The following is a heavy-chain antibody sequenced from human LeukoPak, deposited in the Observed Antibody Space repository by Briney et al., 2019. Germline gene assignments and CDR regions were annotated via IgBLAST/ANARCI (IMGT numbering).Heavy chain of an antibody. J-gene: IGHJ4*02. CDR1: GFTFSSYS. D-gene: IGHD2-21*02. Sequence: PGGSLRLSCAGSGFTFSSYSMTWVRQAPGKGLEWVSSITSSSNYTYYADSLKGRFTISRDNAKSSLYLQMNSLRAEDTAVYYCAKSQSGDFPNWDYWGQGTLVTVSS. CDR3: AKSQSGDFPNWDY. CDR2: ITSSSNYT. V-gene: IGHV3-21*01.